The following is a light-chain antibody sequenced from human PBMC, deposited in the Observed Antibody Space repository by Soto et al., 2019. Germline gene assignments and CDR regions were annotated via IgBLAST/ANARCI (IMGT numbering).Light chain of an antibody. CDR3: LQHKSYPT. CDR2: AAS. CDR1: QGIRNA. J-gene: IGKJ5*01. V-gene: IGKV1-17*01. Sequence: IQLSKYAASLSPSIGNKITITCRASQGIRNALGWYQQKPGKAPKRLIYAASSLQSGVPSRFSGSGSGTEFTLTISSLQPEDFATYYCLQHKSYPTFGQGTRLEIK.